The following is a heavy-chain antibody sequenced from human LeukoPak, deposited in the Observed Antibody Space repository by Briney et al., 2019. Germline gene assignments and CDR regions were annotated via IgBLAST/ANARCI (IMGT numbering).Heavy chain of an antibody. CDR1: GGTFSSYA. V-gene: IGHV1-69*13. CDR2: IILIFGTA. Sequence: SVKVSCKASGGTFSSYAISWVRQAPGQGLEWVGGIILIFGTANYAQKFQGRVTITADESTSTAYMELSSLRSEDTAVYYCARSRAMIVVVSGAFDIWGQGTMVTVSS. D-gene: IGHD3-22*01. J-gene: IGHJ3*02. CDR3: ARSRAMIVVVSGAFDI.